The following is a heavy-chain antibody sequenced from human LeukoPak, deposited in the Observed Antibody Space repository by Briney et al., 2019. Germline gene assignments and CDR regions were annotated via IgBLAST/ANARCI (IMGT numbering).Heavy chain of an antibody. Sequence: GASVKVSCKASGYTFTGYYVHWVRQAPGQGLEWMGWINPNSGGTNYAQKFQGRGTMTRDPTISTASMELSRLRSDDTAVYYCARRGLGEPVVVVANYYYYMDVWGKGTTVTVSS. J-gene: IGHJ6*03. CDR3: ARRGLGEPVVVVANYYYYMDV. D-gene: IGHD2-15*01. V-gene: IGHV1-2*02. CDR1: GYTFTGYY. CDR2: INPNSGGT.